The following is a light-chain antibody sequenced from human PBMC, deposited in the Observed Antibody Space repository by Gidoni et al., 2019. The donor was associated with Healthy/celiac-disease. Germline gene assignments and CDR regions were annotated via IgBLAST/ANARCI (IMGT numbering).Light chain of an antibody. J-gene: IGKJ2*01. V-gene: IGKV1-39*01. Sequence: IQMPKPPSPLSASVGDRATITCRARKIISSSLIWYQQKPGKAPKLLIYAASSLQSGAPSRFSGSGAGTDFTLTISSLQPEDFATYYCQQSYSTRYTFGQXTKLEIK. CDR1: KIISSS. CDR2: AAS. CDR3: QQSYSTRYT.